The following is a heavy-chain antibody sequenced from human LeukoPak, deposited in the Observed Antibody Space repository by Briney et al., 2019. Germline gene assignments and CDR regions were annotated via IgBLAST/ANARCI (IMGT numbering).Heavy chain of an antibody. V-gene: IGHV3-33*01. CDR3: ARDRQQLAAEYFQH. D-gene: IGHD6-13*01. CDR1: GFTLSSYG. J-gene: IGHJ1*01. CDR2: IWYDGSNK. Sequence: GRSLRLSCAASGFTLSSYGMHWVRQAPGKGLEWVAVIWYDGSNKYYADSVKGRFTISRDNSKNTLYLQMNSLRAEDTAVYYCARDRQQLAAEYFQHWGQGTLVTVSS.